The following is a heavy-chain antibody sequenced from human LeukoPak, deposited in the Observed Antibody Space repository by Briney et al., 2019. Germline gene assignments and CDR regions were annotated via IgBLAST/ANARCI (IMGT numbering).Heavy chain of an antibody. J-gene: IGHJ5*02. V-gene: IGHV4-61*08. Sequence: SETLSLTCTVSGGSISSGDYYWSWIRQPPGKGLEWIGYIYYSGSTNYNPSLKSRVTISVDTSKNQFSLKLSSVTAADTAVYYCARAADFWSGSSRWFDPWGQGTLVTVSS. CDR3: ARAADFWSGSSRWFDP. CDR2: IYYSGST. D-gene: IGHD3-3*01. CDR1: GGSISSGDYY.